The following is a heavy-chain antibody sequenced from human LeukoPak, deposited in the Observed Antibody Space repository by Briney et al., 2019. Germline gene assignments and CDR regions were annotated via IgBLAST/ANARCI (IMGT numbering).Heavy chain of an antibody. V-gene: IGHV5-51*01. Sequence: GESLKISCKGSGYTLTSYWIGWVRQMPGKGLEWVGMISPGDSNARYSPSFQGQVTLSADKSISTAYLQWSSLKASDTAIYYCARDGIIGTNYYFDSWGQGTLVTVSS. J-gene: IGHJ4*02. D-gene: IGHD1-7*01. CDR1: GYTLTSYW. CDR2: ISPGDSNA. CDR3: ARDGIIGTNYYFDS.